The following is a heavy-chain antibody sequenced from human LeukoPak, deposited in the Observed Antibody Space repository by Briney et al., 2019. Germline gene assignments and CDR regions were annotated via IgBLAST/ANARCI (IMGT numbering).Heavy chain of an antibody. V-gene: IGHV3-53*01. Sequence: GGSLRLSCAASGFIVSGNYMTWVRQAPGKGLDCVSIIYSTGSTYYADSVKGRFTVSRDNSKNTLYLQMHSLRAEDTAVYYCAGTSIVYFDYWGQGTLVTVSS. J-gene: IGHJ4*02. CDR3: AGTSIVYFDY. D-gene: IGHD1-26*01. CDR2: IYSTGST. CDR1: GFIVSGNY.